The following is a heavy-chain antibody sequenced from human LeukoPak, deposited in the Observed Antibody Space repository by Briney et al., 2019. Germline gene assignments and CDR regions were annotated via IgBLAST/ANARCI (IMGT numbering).Heavy chain of an antibody. J-gene: IGHJ4*02. D-gene: IGHD4-17*01. V-gene: IGHV3-48*03. CDR2: ISGSGSAI. Sequence: GGSLRLSCAASRFTFSSYDMSWVRQAPGKGLEWVSYISGSGSAIYYADSVKGRFTISRDNAKNSLNLQMNSLRAEDTAVYYCARSNGDSDYYDYWGQGTLVTVSS. CDR1: RFTFSSYD. CDR3: ARSNGDSDYYDY.